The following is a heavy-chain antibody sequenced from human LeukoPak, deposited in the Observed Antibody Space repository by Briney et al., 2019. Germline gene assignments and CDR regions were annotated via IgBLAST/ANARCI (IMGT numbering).Heavy chain of an antibody. Sequence: SETLSLTCAVYGGSFSGYYWNWIRQPPGKGLEWIGEINDSGSTNYNPFLKSRVTISVDTSKNQFSLKLSSVTAADTAVYYCARGTYNWNDRCLDYWGQGSLVTVSS. CDR3: ARGTYNWNDRCLDY. V-gene: IGHV4-34*01. J-gene: IGHJ4*02. CDR1: GGSFSGYY. D-gene: IGHD1-20*01. CDR2: INDSGST.